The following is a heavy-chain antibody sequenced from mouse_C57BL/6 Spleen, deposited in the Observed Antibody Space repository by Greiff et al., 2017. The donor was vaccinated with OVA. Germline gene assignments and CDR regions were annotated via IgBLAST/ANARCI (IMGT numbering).Heavy chain of an antibody. J-gene: IGHJ1*03. CDR1: GYTFTSYW. CDR3: ARLRYSNSYWYFDV. V-gene: IGHV1-53*01. D-gene: IGHD2-5*01. Sequence: VQLQQPGTELVKPGASVKLSCKASGYTFTSYWMHWVKQRPGQGLEWIGNINPSNGGTNYNEKFKSKATLTVDKSSSTAYMQLSSLTSEDSAVYYCARLRYSNSYWYFDVWGTGTTVTVSS. CDR2: INPSNGGT.